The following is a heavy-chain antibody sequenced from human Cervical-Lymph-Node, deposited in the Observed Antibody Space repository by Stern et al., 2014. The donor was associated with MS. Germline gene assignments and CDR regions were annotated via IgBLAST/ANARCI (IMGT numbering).Heavy chain of an antibody. CDR1: GYNFATSW. CDR3: ARLSVGETIFDF. D-gene: IGHD3-16*01. Sequence: VQLVQSGAEVKKPGESLKISCKGSGYNFATSWIGWVRQKPGTGLEWMGIIDPGDADARYSPSFQGQVTMSADKSTGTAFLQWNSLKASDTAMYYCARLSVGETIFDFWGQGTLVTVSS. V-gene: IGHV5-51*01. CDR2: IDPGDADA. J-gene: IGHJ4*02.